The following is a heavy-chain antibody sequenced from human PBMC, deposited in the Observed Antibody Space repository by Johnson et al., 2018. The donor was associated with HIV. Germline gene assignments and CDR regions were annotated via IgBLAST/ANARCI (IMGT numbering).Heavy chain of an antibody. Sequence: QVQLVESGGGVVQPGRSLRLSCAASGFTFGSYALHWVRQAPGKGLEWVALISYDGDNKYYTDSVKGRFTISRDNSKNTVFLLLNSLRTEDTAVYYCARASSGYYSDAFDIWGQGTMVTVSS. CDR2: ISYDGDNK. J-gene: IGHJ3*02. D-gene: IGHD3-22*01. CDR1: GFTFGSYA. V-gene: IGHV3-30*04. CDR3: ARASSGYYSDAFDI.